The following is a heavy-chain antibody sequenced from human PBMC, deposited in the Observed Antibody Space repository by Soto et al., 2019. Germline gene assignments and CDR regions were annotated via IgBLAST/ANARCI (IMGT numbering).Heavy chain of an antibody. D-gene: IGHD3-10*01. Sequence: GGSLRLSCVASGVTFSIYGMSWVRQAPGKGLEWVSAISGSGGSTYYADSVKGRFIISRDNSKNTLYLQMTSLRAEDTAVYYSAKDRHTYGSGTYPLDYWGQGTLVTVYS. J-gene: IGHJ4*02. V-gene: IGHV3-23*01. CDR1: GVTFSIYG. CDR2: ISGSGGST. CDR3: AKDRHTYGSGTYPLDY.